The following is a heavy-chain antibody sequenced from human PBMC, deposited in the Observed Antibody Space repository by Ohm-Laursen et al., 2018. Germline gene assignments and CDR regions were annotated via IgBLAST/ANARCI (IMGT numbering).Heavy chain of an antibody. Sequence: SLRLSCAAPGFTLSSYDMIWVRQAPGKGLEWVSAISGSTGGTTYADPVKGRFTISRDNSKNTLYLQMNSLRAEDTAIYYCAKVLSGTWYGDYWGQGTLVTVSS. CDR1: GFTLSSYD. CDR3: AKVLSGTWYGDY. D-gene: IGHD6-13*01. J-gene: IGHJ4*02. V-gene: IGHV3-23*01. CDR2: ISGSTGGT.